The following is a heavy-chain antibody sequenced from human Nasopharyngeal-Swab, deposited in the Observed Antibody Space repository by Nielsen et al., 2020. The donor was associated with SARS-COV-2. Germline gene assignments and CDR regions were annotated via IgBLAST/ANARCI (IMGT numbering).Heavy chain of an antibody. D-gene: IGHD4-17*01. CDR1: GYTFTTYA. CDR3: ARDLRTDAFDI. Sequence: ASVKVSCKVSGYTFTTYAMNWVRQAPGQGLEWMGWINTNTGNPTYAQGFTGRFVFSLDTSVSTAYLQISSLKAEDTAVYYCARDLRTDAFDIWGEGTMVTVSS. CDR2: INTNTGNP. V-gene: IGHV7-4-1*02. J-gene: IGHJ3*02.